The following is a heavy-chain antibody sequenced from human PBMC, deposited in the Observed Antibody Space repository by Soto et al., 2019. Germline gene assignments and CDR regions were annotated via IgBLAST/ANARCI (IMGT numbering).Heavy chain of an antibody. CDR1: GYTFTSYG. CDR3: ARDRGIAARIVGYYYGMDV. CDR2: ISAYNGNT. J-gene: IGHJ6*02. V-gene: IGHV1-18*01. Sequence: ASVKVSCKASGYTFTSYGISWVRQDPGQGLEWMGWISAYNGNTNYAQKLQGRVTMTTDTSTSTAYMELRSLRSDDTAVYYCARDRGIAARIVGYYYGMDVWGQGTTVTVSS. D-gene: IGHD6-6*01.